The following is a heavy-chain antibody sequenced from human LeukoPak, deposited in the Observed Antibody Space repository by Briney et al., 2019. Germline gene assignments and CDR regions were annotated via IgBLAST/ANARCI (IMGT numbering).Heavy chain of an antibody. CDR2: INPNSGGT. CDR1: GYTFTSYY. CDR3: ARDQGFDDAFDI. J-gene: IGHJ3*02. Sequence: ASVKVSCKASGYTFTSYYMHWVRQAPGQGLEWMGWINPNSGGTNYAQKFQGRVTMTRDTSISTAYMELSRLRSDDTAVYYCARDQGFDDAFDIWGQGTMVTVSS. D-gene: IGHD3-9*01. V-gene: IGHV1-2*02.